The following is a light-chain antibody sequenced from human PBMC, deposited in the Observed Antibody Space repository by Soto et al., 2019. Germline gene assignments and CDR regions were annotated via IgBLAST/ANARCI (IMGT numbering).Light chain of an antibody. Sequence: EIVMTQSPATLSVSPGGRATLSCRASQSIGDTLAWYQQKPGQAPRLLIYDASTRATGIPARFSGSGSGTDFTLTISGLQSEDFAVYYCQQYNNWPQTFGQGTKVGIK. CDR3: QQYNNWPQT. J-gene: IGKJ1*01. CDR2: DAS. CDR1: QSIGDT. V-gene: IGKV3-15*01.